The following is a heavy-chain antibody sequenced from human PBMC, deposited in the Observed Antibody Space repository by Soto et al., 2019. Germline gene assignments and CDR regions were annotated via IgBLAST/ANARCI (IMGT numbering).Heavy chain of an antibody. CDR2: INHSGST. CDR1: GGSFSGYY. CDR3: YLLWFGELDAFDI. D-gene: IGHD3-10*01. Sequence: QVQLQQWGAGLLKPSETLSLTCAVYGGSFSGYYWSWIRQPPGKGLEWIGEINHSGSTNYNPSLKSRVTISVDTSKNQFSLKLSSVTAADTAVYYCYLLWFGELDAFDIWGQGTMDTVSS. J-gene: IGHJ3*02. V-gene: IGHV4-34*01.